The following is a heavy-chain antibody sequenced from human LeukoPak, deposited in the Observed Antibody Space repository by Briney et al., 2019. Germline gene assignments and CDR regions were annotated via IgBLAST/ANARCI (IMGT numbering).Heavy chain of an antibody. CDR1: GGSISSYY. V-gene: IGHV4-59*01. D-gene: IGHD4/OR15-4a*01. CDR3: ARMGAIAGASANPDY. J-gene: IGHJ4*02. Sequence: TPSETLSLTCTVSGGSISSYYWSWIRQPPGKGLEWIGYIYYTGITDYSPSLKSRVTISVDTSKNQFSLRLNSVTTADTAVYYCARMGAIAGASANPDYWGQGTLVTVSS. CDR2: IYYTGIT.